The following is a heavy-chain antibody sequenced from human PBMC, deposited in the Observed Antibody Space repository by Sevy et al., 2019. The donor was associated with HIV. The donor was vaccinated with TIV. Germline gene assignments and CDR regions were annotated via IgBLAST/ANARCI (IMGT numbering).Heavy chain of an antibody. V-gene: IGHV3-30*02. J-gene: IGHJ4*02. CDR3: AKEGGVMAQGVLDY. D-gene: IGHD3-10*01. CDR2: IGYDGSKK. CDR1: GFSFTISG. Sequence: GGSLRLSCAASGFSFTISGMHWVRQAPGKGLEWVAFIGYDGSKKFYGESVKGRFTISRDNSKVYLQMSSLRTEDTAVYYCAKEGGVMAQGVLDYWGRGTLVTVSS.